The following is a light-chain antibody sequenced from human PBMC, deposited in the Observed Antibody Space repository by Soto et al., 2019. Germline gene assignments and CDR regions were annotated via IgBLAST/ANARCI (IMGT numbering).Light chain of an antibody. Sequence: EIVLTQSPGTLSLSPGERATLSCRASQSVSSTYLAWYQQKRGQAPRLLFYGASRRATGVPDRFSGSGSGTHFPLTISRLEPEDFAVYYCQQYTGLPFAFGPGTKVDIK. CDR3: QQYTGLPFA. V-gene: IGKV3-20*01. J-gene: IGKJ3*01. CDR2: GAS. CDR1: QSVSSTY.